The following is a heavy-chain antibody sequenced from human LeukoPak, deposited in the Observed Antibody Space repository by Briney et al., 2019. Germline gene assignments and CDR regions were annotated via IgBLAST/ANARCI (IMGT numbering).Heavy chain of an antibody. V-gene: IGHV3-74*01. CDR2: INNDGSSM. J-gene: IGHJ3*02. CDR1: EFSFSSYW. CDR3: AREADRSGNYGLDAFDI. D-gene: IGHD3-22*01. Sequence: GGSLRLSCAASEFSFSSYWMYWVRQAPGKGLVWVSRINNDGSSMSYAESVRGRFTISRNNAKKTLSMQMNSLRVEDTAVYYCAREADRSGNYGLDAFDIWGQGTMVTVSS.